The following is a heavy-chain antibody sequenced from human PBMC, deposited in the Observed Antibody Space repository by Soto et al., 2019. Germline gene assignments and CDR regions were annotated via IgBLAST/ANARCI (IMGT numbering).Heavy chain of an antibody. Sequence: GGSLRLSCAASGFTFSTYAMHWVRQAPGKGLEWVAVIVNDGSYKYYPDPVKGRFTISRDNSKHTLYLQMNSLRAEDTAVYYCAKDGGKAVPGTFDHWGQGTLVTVSS. CDR2: IVNDGSYK. J-gene: IGHJ4*02. CDR1: GFTFSTYA. V-gene: IGHV3-30*18. CDR3: AKDGGKAVPGTFDH. D-gene: IGHD6-19*01.